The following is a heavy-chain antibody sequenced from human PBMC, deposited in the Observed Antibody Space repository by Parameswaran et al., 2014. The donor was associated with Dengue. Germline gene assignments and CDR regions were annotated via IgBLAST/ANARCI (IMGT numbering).Heavy chain of an antibody. Sequence: WIRQPPGRGWSGFSYISSSGSTIYYADSVKGRFTISRDNAKNSLYLQMNSLRAEDTAVYYCASAIFGVVIPRRHFDYWGQGTLVTVSS. D-gene: IGHD3-3*01. CDR3: ASAIFGVVIPRRHFDY. V-gene: IGHV3-48*03. J-gene: IGHJ4*02. CDR2: ISSSGSTI.